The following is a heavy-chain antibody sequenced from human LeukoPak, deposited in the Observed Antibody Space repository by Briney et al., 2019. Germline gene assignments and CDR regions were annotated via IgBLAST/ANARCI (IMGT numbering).Heavy chain of an antibody. V-gene: IGHV4-34*01. D-gene: IGHD3-22*01. J-gene: IGHJ4*02. CDR2: ISHSGGT. CDR3: AKAGDTSGYYYYYDY. CDR1: GESFSGHY. Sequence: SGTLSLTCAVYGESFSGHYWTGMRQPPGKGLEWIGEISHSGGTKYNPSLKSRVTISEDTSKNQFSLTLSSVTAADTAVYYCAKAGDTSGYYYYYDYWGQGTLVTVSS.